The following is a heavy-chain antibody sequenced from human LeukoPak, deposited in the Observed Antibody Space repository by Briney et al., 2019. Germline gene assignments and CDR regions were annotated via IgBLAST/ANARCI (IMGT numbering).Heavy chain of an antibody. Sequence: TGEFLKISCKGSGYSFTSYWIGWVRQMPGKGLEWMGIIYPGDSDTRYSPSFQGQVTISADKSISTAYLQWSSLKASDTAMYYCARHMQLAQPDAFDIWGQGTMVTVSS. CDR1: GYSFTSYW. V-gene: IGHV5-51*01. CDR2: IYPGDSDT. CDR3: ARHMQLAQPDAFDI. J-gene: IGHJ3*02. D-gene: IGHD6-6*01.